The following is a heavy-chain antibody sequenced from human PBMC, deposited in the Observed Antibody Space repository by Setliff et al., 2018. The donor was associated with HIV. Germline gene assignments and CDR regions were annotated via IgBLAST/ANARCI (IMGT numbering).Heavy chain of an antibody. CDR3: ARDLSYDYDRSSDTFDY. V-gene: IGHV3-66*02. J-gene: IGHJ4*02. D-gene: IGHD3-22*01. CDR2: IYSGGKT. Sequence: GGSLRLSCAASGFSVSSNFMSWVRQAPGKGLEWVSVIYSGGKTYYADSVKGRFTISRDNSKNTLNLQMNSLRVEDTAVYYCARDLSYDYDRSSDTFDYWGQGTLVTVSS. CDR1: GFSVSSNF.